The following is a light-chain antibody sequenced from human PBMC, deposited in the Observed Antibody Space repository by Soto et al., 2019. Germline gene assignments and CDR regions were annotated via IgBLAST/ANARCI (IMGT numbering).Light chain of an antibody. Sequence: AIQMTQSPSSLSASVGDRVTITCRASQGIRTELGWYQQRPGEAPKLLIYAASTLQSGVPSRFSGSGSGTGFTLSISSLQPEDFATYYCLQDYNYPRTFGQGTKVEI. J-gene: IGKJ1*01. V-gene: IGKV1-6*02. CDR3: LQDYNYPRT. CDR2: AAS. CDR1: QGIRTE.